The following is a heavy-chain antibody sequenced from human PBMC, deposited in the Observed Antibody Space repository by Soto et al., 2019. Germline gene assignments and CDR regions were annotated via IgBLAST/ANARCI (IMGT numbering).Heavy chain of an antibody. J-gene: IGHJ3*02. CDR3: ARDLTYYDSSATAGAFDI. Sequence: ETLSLTCTVSGGSISSYYWSWIRQPPGKGLEWIGYIYYSGSTNYNPSLKSRVTISVDTSKNQFSLKLSSVTAADTAVYYCARDLTYYDSSATAGAFDIWGQGTMVTVSS. CDR1: GGSISSYY. D-gene: IGHD3-22*01. CDR2: IYYSGST. V-gene: IGHV4-59*01.